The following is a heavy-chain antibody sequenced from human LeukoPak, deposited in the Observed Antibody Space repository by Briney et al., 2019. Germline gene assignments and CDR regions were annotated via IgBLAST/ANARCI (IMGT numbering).Heavy chain of an antibody. V-gene: IGHV4-34*01. J-gene: IGHJ4*02. D-gene: IGHD1-26*01. Sequence: SETLSLTCAVYGGSFSGYYWSWIRQPPGKGLEWIGEINHSGSTNYNPSLKSRVTISVDTSKNQFSLKLSSVTAADTAVYYCARGAQVVGPTIFDYWGQGTLATVSS. CDR2: INHSGST. CDR1: GGSFSGYY. CDR3: ARGAQVVGPTIFDY.